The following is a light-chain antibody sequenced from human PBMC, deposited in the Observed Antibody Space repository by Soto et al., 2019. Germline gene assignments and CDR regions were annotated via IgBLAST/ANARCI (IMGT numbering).Light chain of an antibody. CDR2: GAS. Sequence: IQLTQSPSSLSAAMGDRVTITCRASQGIINYLAWYQQKPGKAPKLLIYGASTLQGVVPSGVSGSGSGTDFNLHVSSLQPEDLATYYCQQLFIYPPTFGHGTKVDIQ. CDR3: QQLFIYPPT. J-gene: IGKJ3*01. V-gene: IGKV1-9*01. CDR1: QGIINY.